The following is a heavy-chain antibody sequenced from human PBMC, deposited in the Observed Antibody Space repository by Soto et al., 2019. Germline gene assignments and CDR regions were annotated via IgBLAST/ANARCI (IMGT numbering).Heavy chain of an antibody. J-gene: IGHJ3*02. CDR2: IYPGDSDT. CDR1: GYSFTSYW. D-gene: IGHD5-12*01. Sequence: GESLKISCKGSGYSFTSYWIGWVRQMPGKGLEWMGIIYPGDSDTRYSPSFQGQVTISADKSISTAYLQWSSLKASDTAMYYCARGDSGYGYHDAFDIWGQGTMVTVSS. CDR3: ARGDSGYGYHDAFDI. V-gene: IGHV5-51*01.